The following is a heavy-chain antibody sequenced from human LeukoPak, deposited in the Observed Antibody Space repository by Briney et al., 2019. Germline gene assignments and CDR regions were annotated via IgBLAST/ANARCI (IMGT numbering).Heavy chain of an antibody. V-gene: IGHV4-39*07. Sequence: SETLSLTCTVSGGSISSSSYYWGWLRQPPGKGLEWIGEINHSGSTNYNPSLKSRVTISVDTSKNQFSLKLSSVTAADTAVYYCARGRRGSSGYFYWGQGTLVTVSS. D-gene: IGHD3-22*01. J-gene: IGHJ4*02. CDR3: ARGRRGSSGYFY. CDR2: INHSGST. CDR1: GGSISSSSYY.